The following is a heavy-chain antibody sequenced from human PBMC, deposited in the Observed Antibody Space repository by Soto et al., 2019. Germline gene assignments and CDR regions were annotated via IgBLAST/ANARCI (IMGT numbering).Heavy chain of an antibody. Sequence: VASVKVSCKASGGTFSSYAISWVRQAPGQGLEWMGGIIPIFGTANYAQKFQGRVTITADESTSTAYMELSSLRSEDTAVYYCARATYYYGSGSYFLNWFDPWGQGTLVTVSS. D-gene: IGHD3-10*01. CDR2: IIPIFGTA. V-gene: IGHV1-69*13. CDR1: GGTFSSYA. CDR3: ARATYYYGSGSYFLNWFDP. J-gene: IGHJ5*02.